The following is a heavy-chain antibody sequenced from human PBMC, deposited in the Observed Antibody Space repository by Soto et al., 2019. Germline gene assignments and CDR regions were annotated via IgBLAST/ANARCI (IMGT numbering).Heavy chain of an antibody. CDR2: IYTSGST. CDR3: ARGLSRSFDY. CDR1: SGSIRVYY. V-gene: IGHV4-4*07. D-gene: IGHD3-10*01. J-gene: IGHJ4*02. Sequence: SLTYTFSSGSIRVYYWTLIRQPAGKELEWIGRIYTSGSTSYNPSLKSRVTMSVDTSKSQFSLRLSSVTAADTDVYYCARGLSRSFDYWGPGSPVTVLL.